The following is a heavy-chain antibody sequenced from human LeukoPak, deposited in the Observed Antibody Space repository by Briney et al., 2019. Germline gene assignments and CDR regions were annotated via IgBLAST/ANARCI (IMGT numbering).Heavy chain of an antibody. CDR3: ARLTPPIDH. CDR1: GFTFSSFW. CDR2: INPDGSST. J-gene: IGHJ4*02. V-gene: IGHV3-74*01. Sequence: GGSLRLSCAASGFTFSSFWVHWVRQAPGKGLVWVSRINPDGSSTSYADSVKGRFTISRDNAKNTLYLQMNSLRAEDTAVYYCARLTPPIDHWGQGTLVTVSS. D-gene: IGHD4-23*01.